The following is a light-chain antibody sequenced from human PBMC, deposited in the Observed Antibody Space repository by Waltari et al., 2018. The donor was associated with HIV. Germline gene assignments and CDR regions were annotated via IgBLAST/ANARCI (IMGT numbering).Light chain of an antibody. J-gene: IGLJ2*01. Sequence: QSALTQPASVSGSPGQSITISCTGTSSDVGGYNYVSWYQQHPGKAPKLMIYDVSKRPSGFSNRFSGSKSGNTASLTISGLQAEDEADYYCSSYTSSSTSVVFGGGTKLTVL. CDR2: DVS. CDR3: SSYTSSSTSVV. CDR1: SSDVGGYNY. V-gene: IGLV2-14*01.